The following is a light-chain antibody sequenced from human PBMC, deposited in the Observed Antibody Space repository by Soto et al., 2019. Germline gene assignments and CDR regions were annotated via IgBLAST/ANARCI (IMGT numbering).Light chain of an antibody. V-gene: IGKV1-9*01. CDR1: QGISSY. Sequence: DIQLTQSPSFLSASVGDRVTITCRASQGISSYLAWYQQKPGKAPNLLIHTASTLQSGVPSRFSGSGSGTEFTLTISSLQPEDFATDYWQQRNSYPIAFGQGTRLEIK. CDR2: TAS. CDR3: QQRNSYPIA. J-gene: IGKJ5*01.